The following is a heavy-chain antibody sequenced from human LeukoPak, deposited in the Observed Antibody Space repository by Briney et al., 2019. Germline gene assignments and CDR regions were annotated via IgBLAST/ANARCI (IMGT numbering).Heavy chain of an antibody. J-gene: IGHJ4*02. D-gene: IGHD2-2*01. CDR1: GFTFSSYA. V-gene: IGHV3-30-3*01. CDR2: ISYDGSDT. CDR3: ASARVVEVLATPTALDY. Sequence: GGSLRLSCAASGFTFSSYAMSWVRQAPGKGLEWVAIISYDGSDTYYTDSVKGRFTISRDNSKNTLYLQMNSLRAEDTAVYYCASARVVEVLATPTALDYWGQGTLVTVSS.